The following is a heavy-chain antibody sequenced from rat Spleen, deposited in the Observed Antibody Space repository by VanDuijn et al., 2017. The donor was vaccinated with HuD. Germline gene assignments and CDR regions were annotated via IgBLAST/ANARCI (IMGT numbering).Heavy chain of an antibody. Sequence: EVQLQESGPGLVKPSQSLSLTCSVTGYSITSNYWGWNRKFPGNKMEWIGYIGYSGDTGYHPSLKSRNSITRDTSKNQFFLQLNSVTSEDTATYYCARYRDSYGHVGIFDNWGQGVMVTVSS. CDR1: GYSITSNY. J-gene: IGHJ2*01. V-gene: IGHV3-1*01. CDR2: IGYSGDT. CDR3: ARYRDSYGHVGIFDN. D-gene: IGHD1-12*01.